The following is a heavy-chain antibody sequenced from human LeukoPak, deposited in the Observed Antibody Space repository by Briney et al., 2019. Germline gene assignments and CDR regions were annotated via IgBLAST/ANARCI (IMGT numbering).Heavy chain of an antibody. V-gene: IGHV4-38-2*01. D-gene: IGHD6-19*01. J-gene: IGHJ4*02. CDR3: ARLYADITIAVAGEFDY. Sequence: SETLSLTCAVSGYSISSGHYWGWIRQPPGKGLEWIGSIYHSGSTYYNPSLKSRVTISVDTSKNQFSLKLSSVTAADTAVYYCARLYADITIAVAGEFDYWGQGTLVTVSS. CDR2: IYHSGST. CDR1: GYSISSGHY.